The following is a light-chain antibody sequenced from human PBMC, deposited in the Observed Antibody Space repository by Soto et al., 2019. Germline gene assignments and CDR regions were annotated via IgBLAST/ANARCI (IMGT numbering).Light chain of an antibody. CDR3: QQYGSSGT. CDR2: GAS. V-gene: IGKV3-20*01. J-gene: IGKJ1*01. CDR1: QSISSNY. Sequence: EIVLTQSPGTLSLSPGERATLSCRASQSISSNYLAWYQQKPGQAPRLLIYGASTRATGIPDRFSGSGSGTDFTLTISRLEPEDFAVYHCQQYGSSGTFGQGTKVEIK.